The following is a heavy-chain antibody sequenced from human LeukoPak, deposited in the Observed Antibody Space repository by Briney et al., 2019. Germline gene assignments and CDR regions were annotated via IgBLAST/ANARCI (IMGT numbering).Heavy chain of an antibody. CDR1: GGTFSNYA. V-gene: IGHV1-69*05. J-gene: IGHJ6*03. CDR2: IIPISGIA. D-gene: IGHD1-26*01. CDR3: ATGIGVVGAISYYYYYMDV. Sequence: ASVKVSCKTSGGTFSNYAISWVRQAPGQGLEWMGGIIPISGIANYAQKFQGRVTISTDESTTTAYMELSSLRSEDTAVYYCATGIGVVGAISYYYYYMDVWGKGTTVTVSS.